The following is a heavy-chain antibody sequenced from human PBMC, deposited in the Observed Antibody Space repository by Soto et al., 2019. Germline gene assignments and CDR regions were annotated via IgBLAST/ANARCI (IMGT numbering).Heavy chain of an antibody. CDR1: GFTVSSNY. CDR3: AREAVAGFDY. J-gene: IGHJ4*02. CDR2: IYSGGST. V-gene: IGHV3-53*01. D-gene: IGHD6-19*01. Sequence: EVQLVESGGGLIQPGGSLRLSCAASGFTVSSNYMSWVRQAPGKGLEWVSVIYSGGSTYYADSVKGRFTISSDNSKNKLYLKVNSLRAEDTAVYYCAREAVAGFDYWGQGTLVTVSS.